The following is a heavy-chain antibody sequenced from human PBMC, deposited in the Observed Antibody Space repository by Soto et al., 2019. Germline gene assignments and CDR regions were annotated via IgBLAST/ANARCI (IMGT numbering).Heavy chain of an antibody. CDR3: AREWVERGYGYYYYYYYMDV. Sequence: PGGSLRLSCAASGFTFSSYWMHWVRQAPGKGLVWVSRINSDGSSTSYADSVKGRFTISRDNAKNTLFLQMNSLRAEDTAVYYCAREWVERGYGYYYYYYYMDVWGKGATVTVSS. V-gene: IGHV3-74*01. J-gene: IGHJ6*03. CDR1: GFTFSSYW. CDR2: INSDGSST. D-gene: IGHD5-12*01.